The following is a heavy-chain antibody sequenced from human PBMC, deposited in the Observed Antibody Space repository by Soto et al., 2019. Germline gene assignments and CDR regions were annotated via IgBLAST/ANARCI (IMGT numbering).Heavy chain of an antibody. CDR3: ARVVGHGWFDP. CDR2: IYSGGST. J-gene: IGHJ5*02. Sequence: EVQLVESGGGLVQPGGSLRLSCAASGFTVSSNYMSWVRQAPGKGLEWVSVIYSGGSTYYADSVKGRFTISRHNSKNTLYLQMSSLRAEDTAVYSCARVVGHGWFDPWGQGTLVTVSS. CDR1: GFTVSSNY. V-gene: IGHV3-53*04.